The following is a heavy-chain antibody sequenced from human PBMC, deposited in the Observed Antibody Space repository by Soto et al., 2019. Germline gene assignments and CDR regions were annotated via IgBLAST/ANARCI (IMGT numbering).Heavy chain of an antibody. J-gene: IGHJ5*02. D-gene: IGHD3-22*01. CDR3: ARRHYDSSGYFWWFDP. CDR2: IYYSGST. V-gene: IGHV4-30-4*01. Sequence: PSETLSLTXTVSGGSITSDDYYWSCIRQPPGKGLEWIGYIYYSGSTNYNPSLKSRVTISVDTSKNQFSLKLSSVTAADTAVYYCARRHYDSSGYFWWFDPWGQGTLVTVSS. CDR1: GGSITSDDYY.